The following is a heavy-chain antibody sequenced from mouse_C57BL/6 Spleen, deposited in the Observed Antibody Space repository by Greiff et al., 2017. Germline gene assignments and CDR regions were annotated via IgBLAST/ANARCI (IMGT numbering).Heavy chain of an antibody. Sequence: QVQLKQPGAELVKPGASVKMSCKASGYTFTSYWITWVKQRPGQGLEWIGDIYPGSGSTNYNEKFKSKATLTVDTSSSTAYMQLSSLTSEDSAVYYCARTYGMNAMDYWGQGTSVTVSS. CDR3: ARTYGMNAMDY. D-gene: IGHD2-1*01. CDR1: GYTFTSYW. V-gene: IGHV1-55*01. CDR2: IYPGSGST. J-gene: IGHJ4*01.